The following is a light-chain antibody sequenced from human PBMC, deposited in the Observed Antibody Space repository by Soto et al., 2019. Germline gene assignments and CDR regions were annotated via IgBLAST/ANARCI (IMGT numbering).Light chain of an antibody. V-gene: IGKV3-20*01. Sequence: EIVLTQSPGTLSLSPGERATLSCRASQSVSSSYLAWYQQKPGQAPRLLIYDASSRAAGIPDRFSGSGSGTDFPLTISRLEPEDFAVYYCQQYGSSPWTFGQGTKVEIK. CDR3: QQYGSSPWT. J-gene: IGKJ1*01. CDR1: QSVSSSY. CDR2: DAS.